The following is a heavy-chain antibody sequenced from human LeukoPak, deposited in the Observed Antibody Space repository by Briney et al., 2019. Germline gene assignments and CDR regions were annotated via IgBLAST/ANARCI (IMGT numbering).Heavy chain of an antibody. CDR3: AKPKTVSVSGSYSALEY. V-gene: IGHV3-23*01. J-gene: IGHJ4*02. CDR2: STSDGDT. Sequence: GGSLRLSCAASGFTFTNYAMAWVRQAPGKGLEWVSVSTSDGDTYSADSVKGRFTTSRDNSKNMLYLHLNSLRAEDTAIYYCAKPKTVSVSGSYSALEYWGQGALVIVSS. D-gene: IGHD3-10*01. CDR1: GFTFTNYA.